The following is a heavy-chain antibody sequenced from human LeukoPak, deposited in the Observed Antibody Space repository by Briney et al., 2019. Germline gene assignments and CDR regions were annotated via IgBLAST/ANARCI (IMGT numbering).Heavy chain of an antibody. CDR1: EFTFSSHF. V-gene: IGHV3-21*03. Sequence: PGGSLRLSCAASEFTFSSHFMNWVRQAPGKGLEWVSSISSGGSSVLYADSLKGRFTISRDNTKNSLYLQMNSLRPETTAVYYCARERYSRSSHDALDLWGRGTMVTVSS. J-gene: IGHJ3*01. CDR3: ARERYSRSSHDALDL. CDR2: ISSGGSSV. D-gene: IGHD6-6*01.